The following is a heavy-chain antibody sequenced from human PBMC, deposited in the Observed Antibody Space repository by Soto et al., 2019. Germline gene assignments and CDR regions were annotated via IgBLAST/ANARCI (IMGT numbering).Heavy chain of an antibody. Sequence: EVKLLESGGGLVQPGGSLRLSCGVSGFTVTSNGVSWVRQAPGKRLEWVSAISPNGQGIWYADSVKGRFTISRDISRNTVFLQMNSLRAEDTAVYYCAKDRLYPRDYFHYWGQGTLVTVSS. CDR2: ISPNGQGI. CDR3: AKDRLYPRDYFHY. CDR1: GFTVTSNG. J-gene: IGHJ4*02. D-gene: IGHD2-21*02. V-gene: IGHV3-23*01.